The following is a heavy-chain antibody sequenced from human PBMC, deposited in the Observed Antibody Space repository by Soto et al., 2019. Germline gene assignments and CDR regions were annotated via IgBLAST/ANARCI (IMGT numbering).Heavy chain of an antibody. CDR2: IIPIFGTA. V-gene: IGHV1-69*13. Sequence: GASVKGSCKASGGTFSSYAISWVRQAPGQGLEWMGGIIPIFGTANYAQNFRGRVTITADESTSTAYMELSGLRSEDTAMYYCARKAESYGFDIWGQGTLVTVSS. J-gene: IGHJ3*02. CDR1: GGTFSSYA. CDR3: ARKAESYGFDI. D-gene: IGHD3-10*01.